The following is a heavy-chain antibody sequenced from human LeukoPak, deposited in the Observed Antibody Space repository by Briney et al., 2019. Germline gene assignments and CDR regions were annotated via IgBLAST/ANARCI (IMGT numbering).Heavy chain of an antibody. CDR2: ISTSRSYM. D-gene: IGHD5-12*01. Sequence: GGSLRLSCAASGFAFSSYRMNWVRQAPGKGLEWVSCISTSRSYMYYADSVKGRFTISRDNAKNSLYLQMNSLRAEDTAVYYCARVGVYGGSGSNYYYYYGLDVWGQGTTVTVSS. J-gene: IGHJ6*02. V-gene: IGHV3-21*01. CDR1: GFAFSSYR. CDR3: ARVGVYGGSGSNYYYYYGLDV.